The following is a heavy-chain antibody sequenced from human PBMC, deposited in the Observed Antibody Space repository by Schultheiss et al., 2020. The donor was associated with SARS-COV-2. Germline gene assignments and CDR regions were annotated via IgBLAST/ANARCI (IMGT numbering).Heavy chain of an antibody. J-gene: IGHJ5*02. V-gene: IGHV4-38-2*02. D-gene: IGHD1-26*01. Sequence: SETLSLTCAVSGYSISSGYYWGWIRQPPGKGLEWIGYIYYSGSINYNPSLKSRITMSVDTSKNQFSLKLSSVTAADTAVYYCAREPIVGATTGWFDPWGQGTLVTVSS. CDR3: AREPIVGATTGWFDP. CDR2: IYYSGSI. CDR1: GYSISSGYY.